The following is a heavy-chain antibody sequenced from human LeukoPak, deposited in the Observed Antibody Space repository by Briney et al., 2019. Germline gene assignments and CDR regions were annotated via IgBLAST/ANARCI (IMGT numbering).Heavy chain of an antibody. D-gene: IGHD3-3*01. CDR2: IYYSGCT. Sequence: SETLSLTCTVSGGSVSSSGSFWGWIRQPPGKGLEWISTIYYSGCTYFNPSLKRRVTISVDTSKNQFSLKVTSVTAADTAVYYCSTGTIFAVLLQWGQGTVVTVSS. CDR3: STGTIFAVLLQ. CDR1: GGSVSSSGSF. J-gene: IGHJ4*02. V-gene: IGHV4-39*01.